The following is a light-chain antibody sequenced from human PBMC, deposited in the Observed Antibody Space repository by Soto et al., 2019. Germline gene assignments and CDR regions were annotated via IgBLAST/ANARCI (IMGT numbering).Light chain of an antibody. CDR2: EVT. V-gene: IGLV2-14*01. Sequence: QSALTQPPSASRSPGQSVPISCTGTRNDIGGYNYVSWYQHHPGKAPKLMIYEVTSRPSGVADRFSGSKSGNTASLTISGLQAEDEADYYCHSYTSGSTDFFGAGTKVTVL. CDR1: RNDIGGYNY. CDR3: HSYTSGSTDF. J-gene: IGLJ1*01.